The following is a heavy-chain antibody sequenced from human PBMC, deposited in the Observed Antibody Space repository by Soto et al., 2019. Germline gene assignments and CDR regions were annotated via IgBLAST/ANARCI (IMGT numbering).Heavy chain of an antibody. CDR2: ISYDGSNK. D-gene: IGHD3-9*01. CDR1: GFTFSSYG. CDR3: ATEYYDILTGYLKSGFDY. J-gene: IGHJ4*02. V-gene: IGHV3-30*03. Sequence: GGSLRLSCAASGFTFSSYGMHWVRQAPGKGLEWVAFISYDGSNKYFADSVKGRFTISRDNSKNTPYLQMNSLRAEDTAVYYCATEYYDILTGYLKSGFDYWGQGTLVTVSS.